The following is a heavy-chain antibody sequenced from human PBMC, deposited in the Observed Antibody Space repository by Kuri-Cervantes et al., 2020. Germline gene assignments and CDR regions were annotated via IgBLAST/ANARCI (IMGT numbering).Heavy chain of an antibody. Sequence: GESLKISCAASGFSFSTNGMHWVRQAPGKGLEWVAVVWYDGSNKYYADFVKGRFTISRDNSKNTLYLQMNSLRAEDTAVYYCARGRPGYSSGWYYFDYWGQGTLVTVSS. D-gene: IGHD6-19*01. CDR2: VWYDGSNK. V-gene: IGHV3-33*01. CDR3: ARGRPGYSSGWYYFDY. J-gene: IGHJ4*02. CDR1: GFSFSTNG.